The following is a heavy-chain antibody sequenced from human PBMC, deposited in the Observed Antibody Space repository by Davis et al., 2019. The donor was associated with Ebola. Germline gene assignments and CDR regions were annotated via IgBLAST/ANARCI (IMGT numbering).Heavy chain of an antibody. J-gene: IGHJ4*02. CDR2: INGDGSTT. V-gene: IGHV3-74*01. CDR3: ARVRSNILTGYHY. CDR1: GFTFSTFW. Sequence: PGRSLRLSCAASGFTFSTFWMHWVRQAPGKGLVWVSRINGDGSTTSYADSVKGRFTISRDNAKNTLYLQMDSLTAEDTAVYYCARVRSNILTGYHYWGQGTVVTVSS. D-gene: IGHD3-9*01.